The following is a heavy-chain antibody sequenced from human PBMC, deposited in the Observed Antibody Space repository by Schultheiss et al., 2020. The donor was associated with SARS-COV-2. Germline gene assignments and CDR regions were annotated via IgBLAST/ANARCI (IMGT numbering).Heavy chain of an antibody. Sequence: GESLKISCAASGFTFSSYWMSWVRQAPGKGLEWVGRIKSKSDDGTTDYAAPVKGRFKISRDDSENTLFLEMNSLKTEDSAVYFCTTDIMDYCGQGTLVTVSS. CDR2: IKSKSDDGTT. J-gene: IGHJ4*02. D-gene: IGHD3-16*01. CDR3: TTDIMDY. CDR1: GFTFSSYW. V-gene: IGHV3-15*01.